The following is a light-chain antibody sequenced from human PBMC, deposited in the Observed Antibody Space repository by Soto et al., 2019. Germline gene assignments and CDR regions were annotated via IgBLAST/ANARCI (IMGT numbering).Light chain of an antibody. Sequence: QSALTQPASVSGSPGQSITISCTGTSGDVGGYNYVSWYQQHPGKATKLMIYDVSNRPSGVSNRFSGSKSGNTASLTISGLQAEDEADYYCSSYTSSSTLDVFGTGTKVTVL. CDR3: SSYTSSSTLDV. CDR2: DVS. J-gene: IGLJ1*01. V-gene: IGLV2-14*01. CDR1: SGDVGGYNY.